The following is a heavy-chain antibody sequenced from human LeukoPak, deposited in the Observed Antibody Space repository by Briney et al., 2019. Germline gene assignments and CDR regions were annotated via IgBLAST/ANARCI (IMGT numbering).Heavy chain of an antibody. J-gene: IGHJ4*02. D-gene: IGHD3-16*02. V-gene: IGHV1-18*01. Sequence: ASVKVSCKASGYTFTSYGISWVRQAPGQGLEWMGWISAYNGNINYAQKLQGRVTMTTDTSTSTAYMELRSLRSDDTAMYYCARALDYDYVWGSYRYPPGYWGQGTLVTVSS. CDR3: ARALDYDYVWGSYRYPPGY. CDR2: ISAYNGNI. CDR1: GYTFTSYG.